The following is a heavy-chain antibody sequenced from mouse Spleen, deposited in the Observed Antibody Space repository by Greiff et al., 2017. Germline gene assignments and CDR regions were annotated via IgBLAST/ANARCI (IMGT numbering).Heavy chain of an antibody. V-gene: IGHV5-9-1*01. J-gene: IGHJ2*01. D-gene: IGHD1-1*01. CDR2: ISSGGSYT. Sequence: DVKLVESGGGLVKPGGSLKLSCAASGFTFSSYAMSWVRQTPEKRLEWVATISSGGSYTYYPDSVKGRFTISRDNAKNTLYLQMSSLRSEDTAMYYCARDYYGSSYGYFDYWGQGTTLTVSS. CDR1: GFTFSSYA. CDR3: ARDYYGSSYGYFDY.